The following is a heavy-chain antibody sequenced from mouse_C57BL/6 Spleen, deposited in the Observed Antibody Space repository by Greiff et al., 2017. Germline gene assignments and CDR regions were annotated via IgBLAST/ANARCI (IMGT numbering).Heavy chain of an antibody. CDR1: GYSITSGYY. Sequence: EVQVVESGPGLVKPSQSLSLTCSVTGYSITSGYYWNWIRQFPGNKLEWMGYISYDGSNNYNPSLKNRISITRDTSKNQFFLKLNSVTTEDTATYYCARDLRRDYPGNWGQGTTLTVSS. CDR2: ISYDGSN. D-gene: IGHD2-4*01. CDR3: ARDLRRDYPGN. J-gene: IGHJ2*01. V-gene: IGHV3-6*01.